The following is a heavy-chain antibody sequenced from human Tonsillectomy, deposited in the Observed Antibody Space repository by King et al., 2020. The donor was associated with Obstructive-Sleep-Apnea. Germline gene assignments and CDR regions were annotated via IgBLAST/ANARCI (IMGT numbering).Heavy chain of an antibody. Sequence: TLKESGPPLVKPTQTLTLTCTFSGFSLSTGGVGVGWIRQPPGKALEWLALIYWDDDKRYSPSLTSRLTITKDTSKTQVVLIMTNMDPVDTATYYCAHRRYDSSGNFDPWGQGTLVTVSS. D-gene: IGHD3-22*01. J-gene: IGHJ5*02. V-gene: IGHV2-5*02. CDR3: AHRRYDSSGNFDP. CDR2: IYWDDDK. CDR1: GFSLSTGGVG.